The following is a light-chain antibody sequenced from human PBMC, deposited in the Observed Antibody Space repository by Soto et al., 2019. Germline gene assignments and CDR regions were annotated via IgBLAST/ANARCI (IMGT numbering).Light chain of an antibody. Sequence: QSVLTQPPSVSGTPGQRVTISCSGSSSNIGSNTVNWYQQLPGTAPKLLIYSNNQRPSGVPDRFSGSKSGTSASLAISGLQSEDEADYYCAAWDDSLNGQVVFGGGTKLTVL. CDR1: SSNIGSNT. CDR3: AAWDDSLNGQVV. J-gene: IGLJ2*01. CDR2: SNN. V-gene: IGLV1-44*01.